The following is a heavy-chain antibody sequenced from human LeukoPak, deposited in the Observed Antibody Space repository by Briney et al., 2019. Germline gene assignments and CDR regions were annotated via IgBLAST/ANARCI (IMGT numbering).Heavy chain of an antibody. CDR2: ISYDGSNK. D-gene: IGHD3-10*01. CDR3: ARAQALNYYGSGSLFDY. CDR1: GFTVSSNH. Sequence: GGSLRLSCAASGFTVSSNHMNWVRQAPGKGLEWVAVISYDGSNKYYADSVKGRFTISRDNSKNTLYLQMNSLRAEDTAVYYCARAQALNYYGSGSLFDYWGQGTLVTVSS. V-gene: IGHV3-30-3*01. J-gene: IGHJ4*02.